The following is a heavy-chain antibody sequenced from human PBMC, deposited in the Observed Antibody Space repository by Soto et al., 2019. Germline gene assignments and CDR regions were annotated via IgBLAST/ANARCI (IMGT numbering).Heavy chain of an antibody. CDR1: GFTFRDHY. D-gene: IGHD3-10*01. Sequence: GGSLRLSCAASGFTFRDHYMDWVRQAPGKGLEWVGRIKNKANSYTTDYAASVKVRFTVSRDDLKNSLYLEMNNLKTVDTALYYCVRVALTHGRGERPFDYWGQGTLVTVSS. J-gene: IGHJ4*02. V-gene: IGHV3-72*01. CDR2: IKNKANSYTT. CDR3: VRVALTHGRGERPFDY.